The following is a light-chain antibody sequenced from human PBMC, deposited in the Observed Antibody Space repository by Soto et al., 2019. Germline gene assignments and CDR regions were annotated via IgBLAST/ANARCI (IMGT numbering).Light chain of an antibody. Sequence: EIVLTQSPATLSLSPGERATLSCRASQSVGTHLAWYQKKPGQGPRLLIYDASTRATGIPARFSGGGSGTEFILTISSLQSEDFAVYYCQQYNIWPLTFGGGTKVEIK. V-gene: IGKV3D-15*01. J-gene: IGKJ4*01. CDR2: DAS. CDR3: QQYNIWPLT. CDR1: QSVGTH.